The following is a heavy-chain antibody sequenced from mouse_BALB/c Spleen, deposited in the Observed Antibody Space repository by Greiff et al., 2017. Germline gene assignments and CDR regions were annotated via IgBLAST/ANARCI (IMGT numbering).Heavy chain of an antibody. CDR1: GYSFTSYW. V-gene: IGHV1S126*01. CDR2: IDPSDSET. D-gene: IGHD2-14*01. Sequence: QVQLQQSGPQLVRPGASVKISCKASGYSFTSYWMHWVKQRPGQGLEWIGMIDPSDSETRLNQKFKDKATLTVDKSSSTAYMQLSSPTSEDSAVYYCARDYRYDDYYAMDYWGQGTSVTVSS. J-gene: IGHJ4*01. CDR3: ARDYRYDDYYAMDY.